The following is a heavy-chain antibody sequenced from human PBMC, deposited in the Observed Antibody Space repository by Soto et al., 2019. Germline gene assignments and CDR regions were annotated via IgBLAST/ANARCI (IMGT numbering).Heavy chain of an antibody. CDR3: ARVPGSTTRDFDS. CDR2: IYPGDSDT. Sequence: ESLTISLKCSGYSFTSYWIVWVRQLPGKGLEWMGIIYPGDSDTRYSPPFQGQVTISVDKSISTAYLQWSSLKASDTAMYYCARVPGSTTRDFDSWGQGTLVTVSS. J-gene: IGHJ4*02. D-gene: IGHD1-26*01. V-gene: IGHV5-51*01. CDR1: GYSFTSYW.